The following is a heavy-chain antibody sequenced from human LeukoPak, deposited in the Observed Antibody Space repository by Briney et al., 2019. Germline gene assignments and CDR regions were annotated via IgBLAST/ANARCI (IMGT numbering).Heavy chain of an antibody. CDR1: GGTFSSYA. V-gene: IGHV1-69*01. CDR3: ARAGIVVVPAAPFDY. D-gene: IGHD2-2*01. Sequence: GSSVNVSCKASGGTFSSYAISWVRQAPGQGLEWMGGIIPIFGTANYAQKFQGRVTITADESTSTAYMELSSLRSEDTAVYYCARAGIVVVPAAPFDYWGQGTLVTVSS. J-gene: IGHJ4*02. CDR2: IIPIFGTA.